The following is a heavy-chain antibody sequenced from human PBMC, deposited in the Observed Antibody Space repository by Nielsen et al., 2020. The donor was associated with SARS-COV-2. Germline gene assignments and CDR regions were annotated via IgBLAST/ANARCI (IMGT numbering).Heavy chain of an antibody. CDR3: ARTRGYSYGSLVYYYYGMDV. V-gene: IGHV1-69*06. Sequence: WVRQAPGQGLEWMGGIIPIFGTANYAQKFQGRVTITADKSTSTAYMELSSLRSEDTAVYYCARTRGYSYGSLVYYYYGMDVWGQGTTVTVSS. D-gene: IGHD5-18*01. CDR2: IIPIFGTA. J-gene: IGHJ6*02.